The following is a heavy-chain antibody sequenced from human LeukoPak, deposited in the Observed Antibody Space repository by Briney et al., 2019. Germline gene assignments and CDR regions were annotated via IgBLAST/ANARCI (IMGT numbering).Heavy chain of an antibody. Sequence: GWSLRLSCAASGFTFSSYGMNWVRQAPGKGLEWVSSISGSGISSYYADSVKGRFTISRDNSKNTLYLQMNSLRAEDTAVYYCAKGRGSSWYDAFDIWGQGTMVTVSS. CDR3: AKGRGSSWYDAFDI. CDR2: ISGSGISS. D-gene: IGHD6-13*01. V-gene: IGHV3-23*01. CDR1: GFTFSSYG. J-gene: IGHJ3*02.